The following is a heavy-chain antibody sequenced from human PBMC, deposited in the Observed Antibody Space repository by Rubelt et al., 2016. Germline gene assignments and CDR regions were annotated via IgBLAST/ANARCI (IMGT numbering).Heavy chain of an antibody. CDR3: TTLTMTAVHVDF. CDR1: GFPFNVAW. J-gene: IGHJ4*02. D-gene: IGHD3-22*01. CDR2: IKTRGEGGTT. V-gene: IGHV3-15*07. Sequence: EVQLVESGGGLVKPGGSHRLSCVVSGFPFNVAWMNWVRQAPGKGLEWVARIKTRGEGGTTDYAAPVTGRFTVSRDDSINTMYLQMSSLTSEDTAVYYCTTLTMTAVHVDFWGQGILVTVSS.